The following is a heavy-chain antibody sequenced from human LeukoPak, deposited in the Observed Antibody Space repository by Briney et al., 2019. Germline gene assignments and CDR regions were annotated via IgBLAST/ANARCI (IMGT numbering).Heavy chain of an antibody. V-gene: IGHV4-39*07. J-gene: IGHJ3*02. CDR1: GGSISSGAYY. Sequence: SETLSLTCIVSGGSISSGAYYWAWIRQPPGKGLEWIMTINNSGSTFYNPSLKSRVTISVDTSKNHFSLRLTSVTAADTAVYYCARVIYMVRGVIPPMRRRGRAFDIWGQGTMVTVSS. D-gene: IGHD3-10*01. CDR3: ARVIYMVRGVIPPMRRRGRAFDI. CDR2: INNSGST.